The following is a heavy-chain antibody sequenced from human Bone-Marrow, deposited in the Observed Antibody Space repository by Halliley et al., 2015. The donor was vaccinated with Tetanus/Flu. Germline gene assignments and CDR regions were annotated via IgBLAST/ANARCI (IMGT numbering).Heavy chain of an antibody. Sequence: SDGSIKTYADSVKGRFTISRDNAKDTLNVQMNSLRAEDTAVYYCARGGYSTYDSSFDYWGQGTLVTVSS. D-gene: IGHD5-12*01. V-gene: IGHV3-74*01. J-gene: IGHJ4*02. CDR3: ARGGYSTYDSSFDY. CDR2: SDGSIK.